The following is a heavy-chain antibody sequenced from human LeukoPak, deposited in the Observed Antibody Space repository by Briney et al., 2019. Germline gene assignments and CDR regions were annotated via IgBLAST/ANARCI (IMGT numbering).Heavy chain of an antibody. CDR3: ATPMVRGVNMKHFDY. Sequence: GGSLRLSCAASGFTFSSYAMSWVRQAPGKGLEWVSAIRGSGDSTYYADSVKGRSTISRDNSKNTLYLQMNSLRAEDTAVYYCATPMVRGVNMKHFDYWGQGTLVTVSS. V-gene: IGHV3-23*01. CDR2: IRGSGDST. J-gene: IGHJ4*02. CDR1: GFTFSSYA. D-gene: IGHD3-10*01.